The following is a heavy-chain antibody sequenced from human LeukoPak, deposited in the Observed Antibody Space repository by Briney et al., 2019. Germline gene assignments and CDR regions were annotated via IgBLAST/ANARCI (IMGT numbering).Heavy chain of an antibody. CDR2: FYHSGST. CDR3: ARGYGDYGY. V-gene: IGHV4-59*01. J-gene: IGHJ4*02. D-gene: IGHD4-17*01. CDR1: GGFNTHYY. Sequence: SETLSLTCSVSGGFNTHYYWSWIRQPPGKGLEWIGYFYHSGSTNYNPSLKSRVTISVDTSKNHFSLKLSSVTAADTAVYYCARGYGDYGYWGQGTLVTVSS.